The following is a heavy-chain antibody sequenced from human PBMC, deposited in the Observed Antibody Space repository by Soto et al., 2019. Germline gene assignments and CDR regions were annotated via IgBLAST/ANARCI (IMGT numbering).Heavy chain of an antibody. CDR2: ISGSGGST. D-gene: IGHD3-22*01. J-gene: IGHJ4*02. CDR3: AREYYYDSSGYYSRLDY. Sequence: XVSLRLSCAASGFTFSSYAMSWVRQAPGKGLEWVSAISGSGGSTYYADSVKGRFTISRDNSKNTLYLQMNSLRAEDTAVYYCAREYYYDSSGYYSRLDYWGQGTLVTVPS. CDR1: GFTFSSYA. V-gene: IGHV3-23*01.